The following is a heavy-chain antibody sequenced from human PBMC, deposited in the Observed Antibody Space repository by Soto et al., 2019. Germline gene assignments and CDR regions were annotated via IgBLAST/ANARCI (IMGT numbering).Heavy chain of an antibody. CDR3: ARGWDYTDYYGDF. CDR1: VYGYINYV. V-gene: IGHV1-18*01. J-gene: IGHJ4*02. CDR2: ISTYSGNT. D-gene: IGHD4-17*01. Sequence: NVSRKTSVYGYINYVSGWLRQATGQGLEWMGWISTYSGNTDYAQKFQDRVTMTADASINTAYMELRNLRSDDTAVYYCARGWDYTDYYGDFWGQGTLVTVSS.